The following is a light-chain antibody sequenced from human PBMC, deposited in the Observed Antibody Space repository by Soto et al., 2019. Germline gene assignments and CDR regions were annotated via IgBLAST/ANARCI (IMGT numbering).Light chain of an antibody. CDR2: EDN. J-gene: IGLJ3*02. V-gene: IGLV6-57*02. CDR1: SGSIASNY. CDR3: QSYDSSNQV. Sequence: NFMLTQPHSVSESPGKTVTISCTGSSGSIASNYVQWYQQRPGSAPTTVISEDNQRPSGVPDRFSGSIDSSSNSASLTISGLKTEDEADYYCQSYDSSNQVFGGGTKVTVL.